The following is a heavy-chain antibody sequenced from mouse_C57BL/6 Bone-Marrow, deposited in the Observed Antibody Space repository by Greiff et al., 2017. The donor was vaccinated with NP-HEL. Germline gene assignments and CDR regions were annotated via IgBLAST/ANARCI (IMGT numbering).Heavy chain of an antibody. CDR3: TRPYYYGSSYPSYYAMDY. V-gene: IGHV1-5*01. CDR2: IYPGNSDT. CDR1: GYTFTSYW. D-gene: IGHD1-1*01. Sequence: EVKLQQSGTVLARPGASVKMSCKTSGYTFTSYWMHWVKQRPGQGLEWIGAIYPGNSDTSYNQKFKGKAKLTAVTSASTAYMELSSLTNEDSAVYDCTRPYYYGSSYPSYYAMDYWGQGTSVTVSS. J-gene: IGHJ4*01.